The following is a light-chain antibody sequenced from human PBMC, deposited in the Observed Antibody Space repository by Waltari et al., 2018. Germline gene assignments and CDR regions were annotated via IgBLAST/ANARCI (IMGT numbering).Light chain of an antibody. CDR2: DAS. Sequence: IVLTQSPATLSLSPGERATLSCRASQDIASFFAWYQQKPGQAPRLLIYDASIRATGVPARFSGSGPGRDFTLTISSLEPEDSAVYYCQQRSSSITFGGGTKVEIK. V-gene: IGKV3D-11*01. CDR1: QDIASF. J-gene: IGKJ4*01. CDR3: QQRSSSIT.